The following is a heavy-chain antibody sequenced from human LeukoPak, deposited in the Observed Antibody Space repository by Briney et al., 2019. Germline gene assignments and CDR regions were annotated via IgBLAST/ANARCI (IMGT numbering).Heavy chain of an antibody. D-gene: IGHD2-15*01. CDR1: GGSISSYQ. Sequence: SETLSLTCTVSGGSISSYQWSWIRQPPGKGLEWIGNIYYSGSANYNPSLKSRVTISVDTSKNQFSLKLSPVTAADTAMYYCARPRYCNGGSCYAGEGWFDPWGQGTLVTVSS. CDR2: IYYSGSA. CDR3: ARPRYCNGGSCYAGEGWFDP. J-gene: IGHJ5*02. V-gene: IGHV4-59*01.